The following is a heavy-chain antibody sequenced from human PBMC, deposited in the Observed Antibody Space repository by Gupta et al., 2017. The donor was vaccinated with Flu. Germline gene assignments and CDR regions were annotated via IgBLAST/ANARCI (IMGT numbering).Heavy chain of an antibody. D-gene: IGHD2-2*01. CDR3: ASRDIVAVPAALGKAGIGNYYGMDV. J-gene: IGHJ6*02. CDR2: IIAFLGTT. Sequence: QVQLVQSGAEVKKPGSSVKVSCKGSGGTFSTYAFSWVRQAPGQGLEWMGGIIAFLGTTNYAQKFQGRVTITVDASTTTAYTSTAYMELSSLRFEDTAVYYCASRDIVAVPAALGKAGIGNYYGMDVWGQGTTVTVS. CDR1: GGTFSTYA. V-gene: IGHV1-69*01.